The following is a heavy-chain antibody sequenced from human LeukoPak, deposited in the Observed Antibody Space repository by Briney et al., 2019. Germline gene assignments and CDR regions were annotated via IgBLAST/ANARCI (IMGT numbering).Heavy chain of an antibody. CDR3: ARGGNYYDSSGSPFDY. J-gene: IGHJ4*02. CDR1: GYTFTSYY. Sequence: ASVKVSCKASGYTFTSYYMHWVRQAPGQGLEWMGIINPSGGSTSYAQKFQGRVTMTRDTSTSTVYMELSSLRSEDTAVYYRARGGNYYDSSGSPFDYWGQGTLVTVSS. D-gene: IGHD3-22*01. CDR2: INPSGGST. V-gene: IGHV1-46*01.